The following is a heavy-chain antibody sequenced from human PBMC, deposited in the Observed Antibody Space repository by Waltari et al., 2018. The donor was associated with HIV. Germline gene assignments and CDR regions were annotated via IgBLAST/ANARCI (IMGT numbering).Heavy chain of an antibody. CDR3: ARLREGMKKRDGAFDI. D-gene: IGHD3-10*01. CDR2: TYPGDSDT. Sequence: EVQLVQSGAEVKKPGESLKISCKGSGYSFTSYWIGWVRQMPGKGLEWVGITYPGDSDTRYSPSFQGQGTISADKAISTAYLQWSSLKASDTAMYYCARLREGMKKRDGAFDIWGQGTMVTVSS. J-gene: IGHJ3*02. CDR1: GYSFTSYW. V-gene: IGHV5-51*03.